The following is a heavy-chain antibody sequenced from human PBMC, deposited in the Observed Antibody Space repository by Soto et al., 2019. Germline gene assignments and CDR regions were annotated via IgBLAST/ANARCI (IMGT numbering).Heavy chain of an antibody. Sequence: ASVKVSCKASGYTFTSYGISWGRQAPGQGLEWMGWISAYNGNTNYAQKLQGRVTMTTDTSTSTAYMELRSLRSDDTAVHYCARDLDSTMVRGVIIISGSAFDIWGQGTMVTVSS. V-gene: IGHV1-18*01. D-gene: IGHD3-10*01. CDR1: GYTFTSYG. J-gene: IGHJ3*02. CDR2: ISAYNGNT. CDR3: ARDLDSTMVRGVIIISGSAFDI.